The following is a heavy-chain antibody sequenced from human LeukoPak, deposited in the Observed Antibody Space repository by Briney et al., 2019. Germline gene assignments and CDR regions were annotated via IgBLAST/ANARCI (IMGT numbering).Heavy chain of an antibody. Sequence: SVKVSCKASGGTFSSYAISWVRQAPGQGLEWMGRIIPIFGTANYAQKFQGRVTITTDESTSTAYMELSSLRSEDTAVYYCARSPSIVGAGDDAFDIWGQGTMVTVSS. CDR3: ARSPSIVGAGDDAFDI. CDR1: GGTFSSYA. V-gene: IGHV1-69*05. D-gene: IGHD1-26*01. CDR2: IIPIFGTA. J-gene: IGHJ3*02.